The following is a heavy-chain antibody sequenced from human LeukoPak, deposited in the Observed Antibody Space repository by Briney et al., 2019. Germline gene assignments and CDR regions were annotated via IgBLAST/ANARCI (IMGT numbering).Heavy chain of an antibody. CDR2: IYDSGST. CDR1: DGSIGSDAYY. J-gene: IGHJ4*02. Sequence: SETLSLTCTVSDGSIGSDAYYWSWIRQHPGKGLEWIGYIYDSGSTYYNPSLKSRVTISVDTSKNQFSLKLSSVTAADTALYYCARERGYGDRFFDFWGQGTLVTVSS. V-gene: IGHV4-31*03. CDR3: ARERGYGDRFFDF. D-gene: IGHD4-17*01.